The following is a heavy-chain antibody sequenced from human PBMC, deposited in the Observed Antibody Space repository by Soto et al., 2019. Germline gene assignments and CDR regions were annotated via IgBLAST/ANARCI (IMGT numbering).Heavy chain of an antibody. D-gene: IGHD5-12*01. Sequence: GGSLRLSCAASGFTFSSYWMHWVRQAPGKGLVWVAHIDTDGSSTSYADSVKGRVTISRDNAKNSLFLQMNNLTVEDTAVYYCARSGGYDADYWGQGTLVTVSS. CDR1: GFTFSSYW. CDR2: IDTDGSST. V-gene: IGHV3-74*01. CDR3: ARSGGYDADY. J-gene: IGHJ4*02.